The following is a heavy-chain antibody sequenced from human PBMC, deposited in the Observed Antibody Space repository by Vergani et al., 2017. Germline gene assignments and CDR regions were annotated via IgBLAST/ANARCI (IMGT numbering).Heavy chain of an antibody. J-gene: IGHJ6*03. D-gene: IGHD1-7*01. CDR2: IYWNDDQ. CDR1: GFSLNTRGVS. V-gene: IGHV2-5*04. CDR3: VYRKTGCRTTVFFYPFYYSCFMYV. Sequence: QITLKESGPTLVKPTQTLTLTCTFSGFSLNTRGVSVAWIRQPPGKALDWLALIYWNDDQPYSPSLNNRVTITKDTSKNQVVLTMTNMDYVDTGTYYCVYRKTGCRTTVFFYPFYYSCFMYVVGKGTTVTDSS.